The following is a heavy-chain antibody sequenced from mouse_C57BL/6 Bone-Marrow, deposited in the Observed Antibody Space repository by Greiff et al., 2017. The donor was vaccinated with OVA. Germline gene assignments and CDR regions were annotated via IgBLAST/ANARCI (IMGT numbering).Heavy chain of an antibody. D-gene: IGHD1-1*01. V-gene: IGHV1-26*01. CDR1: GYTFTDYY. CDR2: INPNNGGT. Sequence: VQLQQSGPELVKPGASVKISCKASGYTFTDYYMNWVKQSHGKSLEWIGDINPNNGGTSYNQKFKGKATLTADKSSSTAYMQLSSLTSEDSAVYFCADYGSSYGFAYWGQGTLVTVSA. CDR3: ADYGSSYGFAY. J-gene: IGHJ3*01.